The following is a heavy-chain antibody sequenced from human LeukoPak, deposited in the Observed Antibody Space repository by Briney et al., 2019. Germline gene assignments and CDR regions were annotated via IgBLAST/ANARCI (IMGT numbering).Heavy chain of an antibody. CDR3: ASTRAVWFGDPGYYGMDV. CDR1: GFTVSSNY. D-gene: IGHD3-10*01. J-gene: IGHJ6*04. Sequence: GGSLRLSCAASGFTVSSNYMSWVRQAPGKGLEWVSVIYSGGSTYYADSVKGRFTISRDNSKNTLYLQMNSLRAEDTAVYYCASTRAVWFGDPGYYGMDVWGKGTTVTVSS. V-gene: IGHV3-53*01. CDR2: IYSGGST.